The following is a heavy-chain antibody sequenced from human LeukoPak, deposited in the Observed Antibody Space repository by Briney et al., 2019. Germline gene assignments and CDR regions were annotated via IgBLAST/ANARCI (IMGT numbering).Heavy chain of an antibody. CDR2: MYSSGST. V-gene: IGHV4-39*07. Sequence: PSETLSLTCTVSGGSTSSYYWGWIRQPPGKGLEWIGSMYSSGSTYYNPSLKSRVTISVDTSKNQFSLKLSSVTAADTAVYYCARGPPDCSSTSCYAFDAFDIWGQGTMVTVSS. J-gene: IGHJ3*02. D-gene: IGHD2-2*01. CDR1: GGSTSSYY. CDR3: ARGPPDCSSTSCYAFDAFDI.